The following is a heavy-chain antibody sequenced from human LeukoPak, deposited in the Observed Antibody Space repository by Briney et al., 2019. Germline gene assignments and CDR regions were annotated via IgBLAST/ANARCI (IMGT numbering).Heavy chain of an antibody. CDR3: ARGDDYKSTLFDY. D-gene: IGHD5-12*01. V-gene: IGHV4-59*01. CDR1: GGSISSYY. Sequence: PSETLSLTCTVSGGSISSYYWNWIRQPPGKGLEWMGYIYYRGSTNYNPSLKSRVTISVDTSKNQFSLKLSSATATDTAMYYCARGDDYKSTLFDYWGQGTLVTVSS. J-gene: IGHJ4*02. CDR2: IYYRGST.